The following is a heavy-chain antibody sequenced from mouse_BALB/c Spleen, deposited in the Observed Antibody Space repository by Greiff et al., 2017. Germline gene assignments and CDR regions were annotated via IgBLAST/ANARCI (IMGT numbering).Heavy chain of an antibody. CDR3: ARRGDYYAMDY. CDR1: GFTFSSYA. V-gene: IGHV5-6-5*01. J-gene: IGHJ4*01. Sequence: EVKVVESGGGLVKPGGSLKLSCAASGFTFSSYAMSWVRQTPEKRLEWVASISSGGSTYYPDSVKGRFTISRDNARNILYLQMSSLRSEDTAMYYCARRGDYYAMDYWGQGTSVTVSS. CDR2: ISSGGST.